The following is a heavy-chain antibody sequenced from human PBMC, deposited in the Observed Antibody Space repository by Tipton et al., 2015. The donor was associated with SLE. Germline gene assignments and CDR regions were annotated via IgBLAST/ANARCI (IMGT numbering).Heavy chain of an antibody. CDR3: SRAVGYGGNFGTYWFGP. CDR2: FYESGST. J-gene: IGHJ5*02. D-gene: IGHD1-26*01. V-gene: IGHV4-38-2*02. Sequence: GLVKPSETLSLSCSVSGYSISSGFHWGWIRQPPGRGLQWIGTFYESGSTYYNPSLKSRVTISVDTSRNQFSLRLGSVTAADTAIYYCSRAVGYGGNFGTYWFGPWGQGTLVTVSS. CDR1: GYSISSGFH.